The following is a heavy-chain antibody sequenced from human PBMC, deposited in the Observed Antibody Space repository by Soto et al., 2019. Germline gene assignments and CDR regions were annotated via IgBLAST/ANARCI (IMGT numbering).Heavy chain of an antibody. D-gene: IGHD2-2*01. CDR1: GGSISSSSYY. Sequence: QLQLQESGPGLVKPSETLSLTCTVSGGSISSSSYYWGWIRQPPGKGLEWIGSIYYSGSTYYNPSLKSRVTISVDTSKNQFSLKLSSVTAADTAVYYCARTMIVLVPAEAENWFDPWGQGTLVTVSS. J-gene: IGHJ5*02. CDR3: ARTMIVLVPAEAENWFDP. CDR2: IYYSGST. V-gene: IGHV4-39*01.